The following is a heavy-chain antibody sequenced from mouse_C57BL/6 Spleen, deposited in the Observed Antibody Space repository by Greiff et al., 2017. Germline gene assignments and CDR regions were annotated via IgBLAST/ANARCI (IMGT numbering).Heavy chain of an antibody. CDR3: AIYYGNRYYYAMDY. J-gene: IGHJ4*01. V-gene: IGHV5-17*01. D-gene: IGHD2-1*01. CDR1: GFTFSDYG. CDR2: ISSGSSTI. Sequence: EVKLVESGGGLVKPGGSLKLSCAASGFTFSDYGMHWVRQAPEKGLEWVAYISSGSSTIYYADTVKGRFTISRDNAKNTLFLQMTSLRSEDTAMYYCAIYYGNRYYYAMDYWGQGTSVTVSS.